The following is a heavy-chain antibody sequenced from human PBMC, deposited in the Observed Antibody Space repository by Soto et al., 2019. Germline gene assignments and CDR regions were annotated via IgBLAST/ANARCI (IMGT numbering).Heavy chain of an antibody. D-gene: IGHD3-16*02. CDR1: GLTSRNTC. J-gene: IGHJ4*02. CDR3: TTTKYDYIWGSYRRKVFDY. CDR2: IKSKTDGGTT. V-gene: IGHV3-15*01. Sequence: PEGPQRLSCSASGLTSRNTCVSRVRQAPGKGLEWVGRIKSKTDGGTTDYAAPVKGRFTISRDDSKNTLYLQMNSLKTEDTAVYYCTTTKYDYIWGSYRRKVFDYWGQGT.